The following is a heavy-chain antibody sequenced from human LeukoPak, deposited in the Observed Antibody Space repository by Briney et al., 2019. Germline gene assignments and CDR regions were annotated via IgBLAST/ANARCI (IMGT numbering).Heavy chain of an antibody. CDR1: GFTFSRYD. Sequence: GGSPRLSCAASGFTFSRYDMHWVRHDTGRGLEWVSAIGTAGDTYYPGSVKGRFTISRENAKNSLYLQMNSLRAEDTAVYYCVRDTAVAAKFGNWHFDLWGRGTLVTVSS. CDR3: VRDTAVAAKFGNWHFDL. J-gene: IGHJ2*01. CDR2: IGTAGDT. V-gene: IGHV3-13*01. D-gene: IGHD2-21*02.